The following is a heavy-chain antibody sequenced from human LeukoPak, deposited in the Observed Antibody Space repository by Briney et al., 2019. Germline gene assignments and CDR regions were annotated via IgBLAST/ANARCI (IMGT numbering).Heavy chain of an antibody. CDR1: GYSISSGYY. CDR2: IYHSGST. CDR3: ARRYYYESGGYSDAFDI. J-gene: IGHJ3*02. D-gene: IGHD3-22*01. V-gene: IGHV4-38-2*01. Sequence: SETLSLTCAVSGYSISSGYYWGWIQQPPGKGLEWIGSIYHSGSTYYNPSLKSRVTISVDTSKNQFSLKLRSVTAADTAVYYCARRYYYESGGYSDAFDIWGQGTMVTVSS.